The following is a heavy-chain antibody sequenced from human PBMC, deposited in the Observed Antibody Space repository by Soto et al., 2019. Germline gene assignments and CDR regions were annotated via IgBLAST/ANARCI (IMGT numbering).Heavy chain of an antibody. V-gene: IGHV4-31*03. CDR1: GGSISSGGYY. J-gene: IGHJ4*02. CDR2: IYYSGST. CDR3: ARGGDSSGWKYFDY. D-gene: IGHD6-19*01. Sequence: QVQLQESGPGLVKPSQTLSLTCTVSGGSISSGGYYWSWIRQHPGKGLEWIGYIYYSGSTYYNPSRKRRVTISVDTSKNQFSLKLSSVTAADTAVYYCARGGDSSGWKYFDYWGQGTLVTVSS.